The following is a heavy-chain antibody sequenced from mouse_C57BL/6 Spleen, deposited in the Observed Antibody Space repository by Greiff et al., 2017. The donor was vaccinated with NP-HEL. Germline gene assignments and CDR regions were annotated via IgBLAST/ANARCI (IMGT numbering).Heavy chain of an antibody. CDR2: IDPSDSYT. Sequence: QVQLQQPGAELVRPGTSVKLSCKASGYTFTSYWMHWVKQRPGQGLEWIGVIDPSDSYTNYNQKFKGKATLTVDTSSSTAYMQLSSLTSEDSAVYYCASYYYGSSYWFDYWGQGTTLTVSS. D-gene: IGHD1-1*01. J-gene: IGHJ2*01. V-gene: IGHV1-59*01. CDR3: ASYYYGSSYWFDY. CDR1: GYTFTSYW.